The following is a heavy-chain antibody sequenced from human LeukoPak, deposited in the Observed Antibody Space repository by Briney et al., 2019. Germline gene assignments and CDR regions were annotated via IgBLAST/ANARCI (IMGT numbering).Heavy chain of an antibody. CDR3: AGYDYSTYSLKY. CDR2: ISSSSSYI. V-gene: IGHV3-21*01. Sequence: GGSLRLSCAASGFTFSSYSMNWVRQAPGKGLEWVSSISSSSSYIYYADSVKGRFTISRDNAKNSLYLHMNSLRAEDTAVYYCAGYDYSTYSLKYWGQGTLVTVSS. J-gene: IGHJ4*02. D-gene: IGHD4-11*01. CDR1: GFTFSSYS.